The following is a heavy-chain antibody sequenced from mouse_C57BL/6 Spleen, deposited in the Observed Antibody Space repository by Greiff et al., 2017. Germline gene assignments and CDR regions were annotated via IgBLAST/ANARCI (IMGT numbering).Heavy chain of an antibody. CDR3: ARGGTMITTELYDAMDY. V-gene: IGHV1-9*01. CDR2: ILPGSGST. J-gene: IGHJ4*01. Sequence: VQLKQSGAELMKPGASVKLSCKATGYTFTGYWIEWVKQRPGHGLEWIGEILPGSGSTNYNEKFKGKATFTADTSSNTAYMQLSSLTTEDSAIYYCARGGTMITTELYDAMDYWGQGTSVTVSS. D-gene: IGHD2-4*01. CDR1: GYTFTGYW.